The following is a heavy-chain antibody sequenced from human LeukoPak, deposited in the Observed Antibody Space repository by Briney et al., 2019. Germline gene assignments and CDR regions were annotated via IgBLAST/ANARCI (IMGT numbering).Heavy chain of an antibody. J-gene: IGHJ4*02. CDR3: AGFSSGCSTSSCYLTY. Sequence: SETLSLTCTVSGGSLSSHYWSWIRQPPGKGLELIGHIHDTGSSFYNPSPRGRGTISLDTTNNQFSLMLTTRTAADTAGCYCAGFSSGCSTSSCYLTYWGQGTLVTVS. CDR1: GGSLSSHY. V-gene: IGHV4-59*11. D-gene: IGHD2-2*01. CDR2: IHDTGSS.